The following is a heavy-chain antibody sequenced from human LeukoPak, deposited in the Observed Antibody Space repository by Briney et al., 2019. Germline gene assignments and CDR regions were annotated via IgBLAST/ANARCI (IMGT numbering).Heavy chain of an antibody. J-gene: IGHJ3*02. CDR3: ARDRRVSSGYSEGVGAFDI. D-gene: IGHD5-12*01. CDR2: ITSGSSYI. Sequence: KPWGVLRLSCAASGFTFSSYNMNWVRQAPGKGLEWVSSITSGSSYIYYADSVKGRFTISRDNDKKSLYLHMNIRRAEDTALYYCARDRRVSSGYSEGVGAFDIWGEGTMVTVSS. CDR1: GFTFSSYN. V-gene: IGHV3-21*01.